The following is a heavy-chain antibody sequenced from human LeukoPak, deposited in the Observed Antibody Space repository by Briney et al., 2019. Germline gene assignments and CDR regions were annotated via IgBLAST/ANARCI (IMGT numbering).Heavy chain of an antibody. CDR1: GYTLTELS. CDR3: ATPAPAGGALGAQEDYFDY. J-gene: IGHJ4*02. Sequence: ASVKVSCKVSGYTLTELSMHWVRQAPGKGLEWMGGFDPEDGETIYAQKFQGRVTMTEDTSTDTAYMELSSLRSEDTAVYYCATPAPAGGALGAQEDYFDYWGQGTLVTVSS. V-gene: IGHV1-24*01. CDR2: FDPEDGET. D-gene: IGHD6-13*01.